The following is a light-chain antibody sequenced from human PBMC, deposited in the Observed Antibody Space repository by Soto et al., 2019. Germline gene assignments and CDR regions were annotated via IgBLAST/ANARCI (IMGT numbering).Light chain of an antibody. Sequence: EIVLTQSPGTLSLSPGERATLSCRASQSVSSSYLAWYQQKPGQAPRLLIYGASSRATGIPDRFSGSGSGTDFTLSICILEPEDFAVYYCQQSGSSPLTFGGGTKV. CDR3: QQSGSSPLT. V-gene: IGKV3-20*01. CDR2: GAS. CDR1: QSVSSSY. J-gene: IGKJ4*01.